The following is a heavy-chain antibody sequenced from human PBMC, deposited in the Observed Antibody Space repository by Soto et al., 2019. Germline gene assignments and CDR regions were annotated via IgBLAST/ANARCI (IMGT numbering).Heavy chain of an antibody. Sequence: QVQLVESGGGVVQPGGSLRLSCAASGFTFSSYGMHWVRQAPGKGLEWVAGIRYDGSNKYYADSVKGRFTNSRDNSKNTMYLPMNSLRADNTAVYYCARDWVYDSSGYNNWGQGALVTVSS. D-gene: IGHD3-22*01. CDR2: IRYDGSNK. CDR3: ARDWVYDSSGYNN. CDR1: GFTFSSYG. V-gene: IGHV3-33*01. J-gene: IGHJ4*02.